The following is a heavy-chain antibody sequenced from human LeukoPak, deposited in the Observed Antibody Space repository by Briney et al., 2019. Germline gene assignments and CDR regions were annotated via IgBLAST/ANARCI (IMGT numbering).Heavy chain of an antibody. CDR1: GFTFSSYS. J-gene: IGHJ4*02. V-gene: IGHV3-21*04. CDR3: AKATGTLTN. D-gene: IGHD1-1*01. CDR2: ISSSSLYI. Sequence: GGSLRLSCAASGFTFSSYSMNWVRQAPGKGLQWVSSISSSSLYIYYADSVKGRFTISRDNAKNSLYLQMNSLTAEDTAIFYCAKATGTLTNWGQGILVTVSS.